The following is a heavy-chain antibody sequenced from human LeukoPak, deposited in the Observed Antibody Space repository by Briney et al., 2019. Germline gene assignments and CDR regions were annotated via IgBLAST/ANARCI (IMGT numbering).Heavy chain of an antibody. V-gene: IGHV1-46*01. J-gene: IGHJ4*02. CDR1: GYTFPSYF. D-gene: IGHD6-6*01. Sequence: ASVKVSCKASGYTFPSYFMHWVRQAPGQGLEWMGIINPTGGSTTYAQEFQGRVTMTRDTSTSTVYMELSSLRSDDTAVYYCARTAARRFDYWGQGTLVTVSS. CDR3: ARTAARRFDY. CDR2: INPTGGST.